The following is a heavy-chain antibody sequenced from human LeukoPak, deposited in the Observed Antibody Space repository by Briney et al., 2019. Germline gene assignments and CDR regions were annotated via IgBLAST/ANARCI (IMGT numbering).Heavy chain of an antibody. J-gene: IGHJ3*02. Sequence: SETLSLTCTVSGGSISTYYWTWIRQPPGKGLEWIGYIYYSGSTNYNPSLKSRVTISGDTSKNQFSLKPNSVTAADTAVYYCARRRRIAAAGTDAFDIWGQGTMVTVSS. CDR1: GGSISTYY. CDR3: ARRRRIAAAGTDAFDI. V-gene: IGHV4-59*08. D-gene: IGHD6-13*01. CDR2: IYYSGST.